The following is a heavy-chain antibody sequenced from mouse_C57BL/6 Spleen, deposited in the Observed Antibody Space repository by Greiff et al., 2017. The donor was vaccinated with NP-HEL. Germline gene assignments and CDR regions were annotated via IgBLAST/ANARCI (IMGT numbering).Heavy chain of an antibody. CDR1: GYAFTNYL. J-gene: IGHJ2*01. Sequence: QVQLQQSGAELVRPGTSVQVSCKASGYAFTNYLIEWVKQRPGQGLEWIGVINPGSGGTNYNEKFKGKATLTADKSSSTAYMQLSSLTSEDSAVYFCVGYDPYYFDYWGQGTTLTVSS. CDR2: INPGSGGT. CDR3: VGYDPYYFDY. V-gene: IGHV1-54*01. D-gene: IGHD2-2*01.